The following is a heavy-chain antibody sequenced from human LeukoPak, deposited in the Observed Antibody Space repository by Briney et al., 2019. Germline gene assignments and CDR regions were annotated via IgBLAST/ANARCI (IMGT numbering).Heavy chain of an antibody. CDR3: ASKLFEYSSSEGAFDI. D-gene: IGHD6-6*01. J-gene: IGHJ3*02. Sequence: SETLSLTCTVSGGSISSSSYYWGWIRQPPGTGLEWIGSIYYSGSTYYNPSLKSRVTISVDTSKNQFSLKLSSVTAADTAVYYCASKLFEYSSSEGAFDIWGQGTMVTVSS. V-gene: IGHV4-39*01. CDR1: GGSISSSSYY. CDR2: IYYSGST.